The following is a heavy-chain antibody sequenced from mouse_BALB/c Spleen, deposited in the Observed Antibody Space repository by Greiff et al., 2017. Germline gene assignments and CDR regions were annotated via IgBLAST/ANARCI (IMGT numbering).Heavy chain of an antibody. J-gene: IGHJ4*01. D-gene: IGHD2-4*01. CDR2: ISYSGST. CDR1: GDSITSGY. V-gene: IGHV3-8*02. Sequence: VQLQQSGPSLVKPSQTLSLTCSVTGDSITSGYWNWIRKFPGNKLEYMGYISYSGSTYYNPSLKSRISITRDTSKNQYYLQLNSVTTEDTATYYCARWGDDYDYAMDYWGQGTSVTVSS. CDR3: ARWGDDYDYAMDY.